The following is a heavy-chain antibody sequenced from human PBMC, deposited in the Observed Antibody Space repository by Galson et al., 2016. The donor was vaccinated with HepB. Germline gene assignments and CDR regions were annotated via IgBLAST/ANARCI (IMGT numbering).Heavy chain of an antibody. Sequence: SLRLSCAASGFTFSSYSMNWVRQAPGKGLEWVSSISSNSTYIYYADSVKGRFTISRDNAKNSLFLQMNSLRAEDTAVYYCARDRRGSGWYIDYWGQGTLVTVSS. CDR2: ISSNSTYI. CDR1: GFTFSSYS. D-gene: IGHD6-19*01. J-gene: IGHJ4*02. V-gene: IGHV3-21*01. CDR3: ARDRRGSGWYIDY.